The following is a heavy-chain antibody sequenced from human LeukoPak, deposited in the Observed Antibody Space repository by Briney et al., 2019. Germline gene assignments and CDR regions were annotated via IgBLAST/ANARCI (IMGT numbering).Heavy chain of an antibody. J-gene: IGHJ4*02. CDR1: GGSFSGYY. CDR2: INHSGST. Sequence: SETLSLTCAVYGGSFSGYYWSWIRQPPGKGLEWIGEINHSGSTNYNPSLKSRVTISVDTSKNQFSLKLSSVTAADTAVYYCARAGDHDYGDYGVGYWGQGTLVTVSS. D-gene: IGHD4-17*01. CDR3: ARAGDHDYGDYGVGY. V-gene: IGHV4-34*01.